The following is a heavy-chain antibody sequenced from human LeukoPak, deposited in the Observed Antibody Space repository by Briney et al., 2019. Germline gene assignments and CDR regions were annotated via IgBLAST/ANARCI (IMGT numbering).Heavy chain of an antibody. Sequence: PGRSLRLSCAASGFTFSSYGMHWVRQAPGKGLEWVSGINWNGASTSYADSVKGRFTISRDNAKNSLYLQMNSLRDEDTALYYCARGYSGYDFGRYFDSWGQGTLVTVSS. CDR1: GFTFSSYG. J-gene: IGHJ4*02. D-gene: IGHD5-12*01. V-gene: IGHV3-20*04. CDR2: INWNGAST. CDR3: ARGYSGYDFGRYFDS.